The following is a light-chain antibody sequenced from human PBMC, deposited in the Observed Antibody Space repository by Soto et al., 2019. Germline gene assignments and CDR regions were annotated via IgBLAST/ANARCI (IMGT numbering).Light chain of an antibody. Sequence: QSVLTQSPSASASLGASVKLTCTLSSGHSSYAIAWHQQQPEKGPRYLMKLNSDGSHSKGDGIPDRFSGSSSGAERYLTIFSLQYEDEAAYYCQTWGTGVVFGGGTKLTVL. CDR1: SGHSSYA. J-gene: IGLJ2*01. CDR2: LNSDGSH. CDR3: QTWGTGVV. V-gene: IGLV4-69*01.